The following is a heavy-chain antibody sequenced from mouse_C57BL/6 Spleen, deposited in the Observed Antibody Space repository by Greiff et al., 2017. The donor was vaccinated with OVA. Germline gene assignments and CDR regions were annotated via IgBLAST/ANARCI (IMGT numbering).Heavy chain of an antibody. CDR2: ISYDGSN. J-gene: IGHJ4*01. V-gene: IGHV3-6*01. Sequence: DVKLQESGPGLVKPSQSLSLTCSVTGYSITSGYYWNWIRQFPGNKLEWMGYISYDGSNNYNPSLKNRISITRDTSKNQFFLKLNSVTTEDTATYYCARDDYEGHYYAMDYWGQGTSVTVSS. CDR1: GYSITSGYY. CDR3: ARDDYEGHYYAMDY. D-gene: IGHD2-4*01.